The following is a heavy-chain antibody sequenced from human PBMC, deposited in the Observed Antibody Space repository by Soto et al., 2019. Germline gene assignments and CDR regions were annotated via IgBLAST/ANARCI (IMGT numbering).Heavy chain of an antibody. CDR2: ISWNSGSI. Sequence: PGGSLRLSCAASGLTFDDYAMHWVRQAPGKGLEWVSGISWNSGSIGYADSVKGRFTISRDNAKNSLYLQMNSLRAEDTALYYCAKIGYCSGGSCPYYYYGMDVWGQGTTVTVSS. V-gene: IGHV3-9*01. CDR1: GLTFDDYA. D-gene: IGHD2-15*01. J-gene: IGHJ6*02. CDR3: AKIGYCSGGSCPYYYYGMDV.